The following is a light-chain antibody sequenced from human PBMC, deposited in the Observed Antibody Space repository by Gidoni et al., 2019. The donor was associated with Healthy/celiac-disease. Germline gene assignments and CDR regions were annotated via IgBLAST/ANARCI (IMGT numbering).Light chain of an antibody. J-gene: IGKJ3*01. CDR3: QQYNNWLGA. CDR2: GAS. V-gene: IGKV3-15*01. Sequence: EIVMTQSPATLSVSPGERATLSCRASQSVSSTLAWYQQKPGQAPRLLIYGASTRATGIPARFSGSGSGTEFTLTISSLQSEDFAVYYCQQYNNWLGAFGPGTKVDIK. CDR1: QSVSST.